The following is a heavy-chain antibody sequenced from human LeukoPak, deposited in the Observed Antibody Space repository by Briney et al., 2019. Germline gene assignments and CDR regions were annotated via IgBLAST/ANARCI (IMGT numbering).Heavy chain of an antibody. CDR3: AREKSYGLDY. Sequence: SETLSLTCTVSGGSISSGGYYWTWIRQHPGKGLEWIGYIYYSGSTYYNPSFKSRITISVDASKNQFSLKLSSVTAADTAVYYCAREKSYGLDYWGQGTLVTVSS. J-gene: IGHJ4*02. CDR1: GGSISSGGYY. V-gene: IGHV4-31*03. CDR2: IYYSGST. D-gene: IGHD1-26*01.